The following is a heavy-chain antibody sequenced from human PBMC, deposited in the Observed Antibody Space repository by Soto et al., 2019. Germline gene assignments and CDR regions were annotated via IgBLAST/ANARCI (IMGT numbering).Heavy chain of an antibody. J-gene: IGHJ6*02. CDR3: GRELGYSSYYYYAMDV. CDR1: GYTFSGYY. D-gene: IGHD2-21*01. V-gene: IGHV1-2*02. Sequence: ASVKVSCKASGYTFSGYYMHWVRQAPGQGLEWMGWINPNTGGTNYAQKFQGRVTMTREMSISTAYMELSSLRSDDTAVYYCGRELGYSSYYYYAMDVWGQGTTVTVSS. CDR2: INPNTGGT.